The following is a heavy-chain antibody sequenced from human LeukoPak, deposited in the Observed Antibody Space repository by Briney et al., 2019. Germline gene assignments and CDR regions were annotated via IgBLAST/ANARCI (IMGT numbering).Heavy chain of an antibody. CDR3: ARARYSSSWYGGGNFDY. Sequence: SETLSLTCTVSGGSISSYYWSWIRQPPGKGLEWIGYIYYSGSTNYNPSLKSRVTISVDTSMNQFSLKLSSVTAADTAVYYCARARYSSSWYGGGNFDYWGQGTLVTVSS. V-gene: IGHV4-59*01. CDR1: GGSISSYY. D-gene: IGHD6-13*01. J-gene: IGHJ4*02. CDR2: IYYSGST.